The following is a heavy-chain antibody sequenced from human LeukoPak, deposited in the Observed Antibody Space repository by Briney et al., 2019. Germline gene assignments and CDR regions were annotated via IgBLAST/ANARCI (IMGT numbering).Heavy chain of an antibody. Sequence: ASVKVSCKASGYTFTGYYMHWVRQAPGQGLEWMGWINPNSGGTNYARKFQGRVTMTRDTSISTAYMELSRLRSDDTAVYYCARGGHSSPYVVWGQGTLVTVSS. V-gene: IGHV1-2*02. CDR1: GYTFTGYY. D-gene: IGHD6-13*01. CDR3: ARGGHSSPYVV. CDR2: INPNSGGT. J-gene: IGHJ4*02.